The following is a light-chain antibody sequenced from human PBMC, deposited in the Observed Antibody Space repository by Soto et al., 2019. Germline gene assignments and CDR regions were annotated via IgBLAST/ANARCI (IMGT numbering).Light chain of an antibody. CDR1: QSVRSW. Sequence: DIQMTQSPSTLSASVGDRVTITCRASQSVRSWLAWYQQKPGRAPKFLIYDASSLESGVPSRFSGSGSGTEFTLTISNLQPDDFATYYCQQYDNYPLTFGGGTNGEI. J-gene: IGKJ4*02. V-gene: IGKV1-5*01. CDR3: QQYDNYPLT. CDR2: DAS.